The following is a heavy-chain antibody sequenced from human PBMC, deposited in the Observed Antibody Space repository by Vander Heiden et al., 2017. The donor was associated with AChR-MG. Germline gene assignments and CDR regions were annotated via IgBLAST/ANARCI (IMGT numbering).Heavy chain of an antibody. J-gene: IGHJ2*01. Sequence: EVQLVQSGAEVKKPGASLKLSCTGSGSSFTSYWVGWVRQMPGKGLEWMGIIYPGDSDTRYSPSFQGQVTISADKSISTAYLQWSSLKASDTAMYYCARRGVYSSGWSEYRYFDLWGRGTLVTVSS. CDR1: GSSFTSYW. D-gene: IGHD6-19*01. CDR2: IYPGDSDT. CDR3: ARRGVYSSGWSEYRYFDL. V-gene: IGHV5-51*03.